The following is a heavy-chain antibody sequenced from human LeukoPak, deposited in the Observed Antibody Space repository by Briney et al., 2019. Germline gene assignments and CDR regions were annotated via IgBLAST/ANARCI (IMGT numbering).Heavy chain of an antibody. J-gene: IGHJ4*02. Sequence: SETLSLTCTVSGGSISSYYWSWLRQPPGKGLEWLGYIYYSGSTNYNPSLKSRVTISVDTSKNQFSLKLSSVTAADTAVYYCARVGDILTLDYWGQGTLVTVSS. V-gene: IGHV4-59*01. D-gene: IGHD3-9*01. CDR3: ARVGDILTLDY. CDR1: GGSISSYY. CDR2: IYYSGST.